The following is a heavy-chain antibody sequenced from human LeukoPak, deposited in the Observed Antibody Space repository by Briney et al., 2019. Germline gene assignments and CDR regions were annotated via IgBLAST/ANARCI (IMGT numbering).Heavy chain of an antibody. Sequence: PGGSLRLSCAASGFTFSSYSMNWVRQAPGKGLEWVSYISSSSSTIYYADSVKGRFTISRDNAKNSLYLQMNSLRAEDTAVYYCPSERRDGYNSEIYWGQGTLVTVSS. CDR1: GFTFSSYS. CDR3: PSERRDGYNSEIY. V-gene: IGHV3-48*01. D-gene: IGHD5-24*01. J-gene: IGHJ4*02. CDR2: ISSSSSTI.